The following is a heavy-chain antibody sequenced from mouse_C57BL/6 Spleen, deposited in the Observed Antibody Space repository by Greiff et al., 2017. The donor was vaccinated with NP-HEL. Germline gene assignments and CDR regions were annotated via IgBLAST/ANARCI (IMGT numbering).Heavy chain of an antibody. CDR2: IYPGDGDT. CDR3: ARSESYYDYDRWYFDV. V-gene: IGHV1-80*01. D-gene: IGHD2-4*01. CDR1: GYAFSSYW. Sequence: VQLQQSGAELVKPGASVKISCKASGYAFSSYWMNWVKQRPGKGLEWIGQIYPGDGDTNYNGKFKGKATLTADKSSSTAYMQLSSLTSEDSAVYFCARSESYYDYDRWYFDVWGTGTTVTVSS. J-gene: IGHJ1*03.